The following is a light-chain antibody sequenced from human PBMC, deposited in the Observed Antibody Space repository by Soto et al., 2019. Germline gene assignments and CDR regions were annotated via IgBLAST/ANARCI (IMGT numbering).Light chain of an antibody. J-gene: IGLJ3*02. CDR3: AAWDDGLRGVV. CDR1: SSNVGFNA. CDR2: GNS. Sequence: QSVLTQPPSASGAPGQRVTLSCIGGSSNVGFNAVNWYQQLPGAAPKLLIHGNSQRPSGVPDRFSGSKSGTSASLAIIGLRAEDAAHYYCAAWDDGLRGVVFGGGTKVTV. V-gene: IGLV1-47*02.